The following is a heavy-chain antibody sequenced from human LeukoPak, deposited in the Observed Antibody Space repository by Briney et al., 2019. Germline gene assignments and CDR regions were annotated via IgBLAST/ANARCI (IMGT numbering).Heavy chain of an antibody. J-gene: IGHJ6*03. V-gene: IGHV4-59*01. CDR3: ARGTPHYSNYNYYYMDV. Sequence: SETLSLTCTVSGGSISSYYWSWLRQPPGKGVEGIGYIYYSGSTNYNPSLKSRVTISVDTSKNQFSLKLSSVTAADTAVYYCARGTPHYSNYNYYYMDVWGKGTTVTVSS. D-gene: IGHD4-11*01. CDR1: GGSISSYY. CDR2: IYYSGST.